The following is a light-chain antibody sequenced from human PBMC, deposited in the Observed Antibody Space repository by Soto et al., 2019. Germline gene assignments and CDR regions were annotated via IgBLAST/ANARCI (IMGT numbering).Light chain of an antibody. CDR3: QLYDILPFT. CDR1: QDITRN. J-gene: IGKJ5*01. V-gene: IGKV1-33*01. Sequence: DIQMTQSPSSLSASVGDRVTITCQASQDITRNLNWYQQKAGKAPKLLIYDASDLEPGVPSRFSGGGSGTDFTFTITSLEPEDIATYYCQLYDILPFTFGQGTRLEIK. CDR2: DAS.